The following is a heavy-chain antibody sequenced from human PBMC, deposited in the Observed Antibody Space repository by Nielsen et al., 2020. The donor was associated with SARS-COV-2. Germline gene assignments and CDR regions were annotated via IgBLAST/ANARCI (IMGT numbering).Heavy chain of an antibody. V-gene: IGHV4-61*02. CDR2: IYTSGST. Sequence: SETLSLTCTVSGGSISSGSYYWSWIRQPAGKGLEWIGRIYTSGSTNYNPSLKSRVTISVDTSKNQFSLKLSSVTAADTAVYYCAGTQYYYDSSGYYFWGQGTLVTVSS. D-gene: IGHD3-22*01. CDR3: AGTQYYYDSSGYYF. CDR1: GGSISSGSYY. J-gene: IGHJ4*02.